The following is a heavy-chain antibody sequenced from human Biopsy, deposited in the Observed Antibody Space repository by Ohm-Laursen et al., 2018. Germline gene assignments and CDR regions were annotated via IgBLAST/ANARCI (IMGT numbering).Heavy chain of an antibody. D-gene: IGHD6-19*01. J-gene: IGHJ4*02. Sequence: SLRLSCSANGFSFADYYMSWIRQAPGKGLDWVSYISSSGNTEKYADSVKGRFTISRDNAKQSVHLQMNSLRAEDTAIYYCARGMRSSGWPYFDSWGQGTLVTVSS. CDR1: GFSFADYY. CDR2: ISSSGNTE. CDR3: ARGMRSSGWPYFDS. V-gene: IGHV3-11*01.